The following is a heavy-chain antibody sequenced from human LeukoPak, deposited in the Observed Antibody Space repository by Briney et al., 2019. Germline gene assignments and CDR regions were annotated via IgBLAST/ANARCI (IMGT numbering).Heavy chain of an antibody. D-gene: IGHD3-9*01. CDR1: GFTFSSYD. V-gene: IGHV3-13*01. CDR3: ARASDILTGFDY. Sequence: PGGSLRLSCAASGFTFSSYDMHWVRQATGKGLEWVSAIGTAGDTYYPGSVKGRFTISRENVKNSLYLQMNSLRAGDTAVYYCARASDILTGFDYWGQGTLVTVSS. J-gene: IGHJ4*02. CDR2: IGTAGDT.